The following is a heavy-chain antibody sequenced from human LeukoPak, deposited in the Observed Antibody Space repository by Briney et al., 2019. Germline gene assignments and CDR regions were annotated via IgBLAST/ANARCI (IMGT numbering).Heavy chain of an antibody. V-gene: IGHV1-46*01. CDR2: INTSGGST. CDR3: VRVSGGWYEADAFDI. J-gene: IGHJ3*02. CDR1: GYTFTSHY. Sequence: ASVKLSCKASGYTFTSHYMHWVRQPPAPGLERMGIINTSGGSTSYAQKFQGRVTMTRDNSTSTVYMQLSSLRSEDTAVYYCVRVSGGWYEADAFDIWRQGTMV. D-gene: IGHD6-19*01.